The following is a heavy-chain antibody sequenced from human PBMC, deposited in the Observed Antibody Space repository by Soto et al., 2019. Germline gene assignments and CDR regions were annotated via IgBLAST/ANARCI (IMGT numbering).Heavy chain of an antibody. J-gene: IGHJ4*02. CDR3: DSGMTTVTTLDY. Sequence: PSETLSLTCAVSGGSISSGGYCWYWIQQPPGKGLGWIGYIYHSGSTYYTPSLKSLVTISVDRSKNQFSLKLSSVTAADTAVYYCDSGMTTVTTLDYWGQGTLVTVSS. CDR1: GGSISSGGYC. D-gene: IGHD4-17*01. V-gene: IGHV4-30-2*01. CDR2: IYHSGST.